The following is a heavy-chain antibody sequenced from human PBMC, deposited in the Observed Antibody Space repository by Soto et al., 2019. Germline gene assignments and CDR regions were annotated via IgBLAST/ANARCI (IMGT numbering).Heavy chain of an antibody. CDR3: ARSMCSGGSCYSIDY. CDR2: INPNSGGT. CDR1: GYTFTGYY. V-gene: IGHV1-2*04. D-gene: IGHD2-15*01. J-gene: IGHJ4*02. Sequence: GASVKGSCKASGYTFTGYYMHWVRQAPGQGLEWMGWINPNSGGTNYAQKFQGWVTMTRDTSISTAYMELSRLRSDDTAVYYCARSMCSGGSCYSIDYWGQGTLVTVSS.